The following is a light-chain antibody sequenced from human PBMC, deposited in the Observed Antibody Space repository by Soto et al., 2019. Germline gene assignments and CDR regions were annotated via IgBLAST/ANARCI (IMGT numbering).Light chain of an antibody. CDR3: HQRQSWPRT. CDR2: QTS. CDR1: QYINTR. J-gene: IGKJ1*01. V-gene: IGKV3-11*01. Sequence: EIVWTQSPATLSSFPGERFPPSGLASQYINTRLAWYQHRPGQSNRLLIYQTSLRAAGITARFSASGSGTDFTITISDVQTEDFALYYCHQRQSWPRTVGQGTKVDIK.